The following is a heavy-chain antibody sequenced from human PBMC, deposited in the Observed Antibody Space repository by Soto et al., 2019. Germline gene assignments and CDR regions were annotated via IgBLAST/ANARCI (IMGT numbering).Heavy chain of an antibody. CDR1: GYIFTNYD. V-gene: IGHV1-18*01. CDR2: ISTHNGNT. J-gene: IGHJ6*02. CDR3: ARCGGSCHYGMDG. Sequence: QVQLVQSAAEVKQPGASVKVSCKASGYIFTNYDFSWVRQAPGQGLEWMGWISTHNGNTKNPQKVQGRVTMTTDTSTSTAYMELRSLRSDDTAVYYCARCGGSCHYGMDGWGQGTTVTVSS. D-gene: IGHD2-15*01.